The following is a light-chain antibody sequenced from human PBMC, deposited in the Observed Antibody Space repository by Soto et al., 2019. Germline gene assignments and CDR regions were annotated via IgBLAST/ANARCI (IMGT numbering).Light chain of an antibody. Sequence: QPVLTQSPSASASLEASVKLTCTLSSGHSSYAIAWHQQQPEKGPRYLMKLNSDGSHSKGDGIPDRFSGSSSGAERYLTISSLQSEDEADYYCQTWGTGIQVFGGGTKLTVL. J-gene: IGLJ2*01. CDR1: SGHSSYA. V-gene: IGLV4-69*01. CDR2: LNSDGSH. CDR3: QTWGTGIQV.